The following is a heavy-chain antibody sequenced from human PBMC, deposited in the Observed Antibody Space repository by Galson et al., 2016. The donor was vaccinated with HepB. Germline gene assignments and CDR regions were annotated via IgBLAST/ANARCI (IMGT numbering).Heavy chain of an antibody. CDR1: GYRFTSYW. V-gene: IGHV5-51*01. J-gene: IGHJ5*02. CDR2: IYPGDSST. D-gene: IGHD3-3*01. Sequence: QSGAEVKKPGESLKISCKASGYRFTSYWIGWVRQMPGKGLEWMGIIYPGDSSTTYSPSFQGQVTHSTEKSNSTPYLQWTSLRASDTAMYYCARQAHPNYDFWTGEGNWFDPWGQGTLVTVSS. CDR3: ARQAHPNYDFWTGEGNWFDP.